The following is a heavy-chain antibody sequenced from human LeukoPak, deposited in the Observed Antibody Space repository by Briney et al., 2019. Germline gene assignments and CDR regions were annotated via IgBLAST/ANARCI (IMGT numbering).Heavy chain of an antibody. J-gene: IGHJ5*02. V-gene: IGHV1-18*01. D-gene: IGHD3-22*01. CDR3: ARDSAHDSSGYYLP. Sequence: EASVKVSCKASGYTFTSYGISWVRPAPGQGLEWMGWISAYNGNTNYAQKLQGRVTMTTDTSTSTAHMELRSLRSDDTAVYYCARDSAHDSSGYYLPWGQGTLVTVSS. CDR1: GYTFTSYG. CDR2: ISAYNGNT.